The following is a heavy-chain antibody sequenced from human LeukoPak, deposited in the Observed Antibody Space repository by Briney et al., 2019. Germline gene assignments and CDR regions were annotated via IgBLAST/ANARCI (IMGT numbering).Heavy chain of an antibody. Sequence: EASVKVSCKASGYTFTGYYMHWVRQAPGQGLEWMGWINPNSGGTNYAQKFQGWVTMTRDTSISTAYMELSRLRSDDTAVYYCARAGGSSWYKGGDWFAPWGQGPLVTVSS. CDR3: ARAGGSSWYKGGDWFAP. V-gene: IGHV1-2*04. CDR2: INPNSGGT. D-gene: IGHD6-13*01. CDR1: GYTFTGYY. J-gene: IGHJ5*02.